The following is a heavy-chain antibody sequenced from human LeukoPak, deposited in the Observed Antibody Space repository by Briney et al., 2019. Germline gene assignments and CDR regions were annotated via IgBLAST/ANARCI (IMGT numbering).Heavy chain of an antibody. CDR1: GGSISSGGYY. CDR3: ARDCGGDCYSEGDYFDY. Sequence: SGTLSLTCTVSGGSISSGGYYWSWIRQHPGKGLEWIGYIYYSGSTYYNPSLKSRVTISVDTSKNQFSLKLSSVTAADTAVYYCARDCGGDCYSEGDYFDYWGQGTLVTVSS. V-gene: IGHV4-31*03. D-gene: IGHD2-21*02. J-gene: IGHJ4*02. CDR2: IYYSGST.